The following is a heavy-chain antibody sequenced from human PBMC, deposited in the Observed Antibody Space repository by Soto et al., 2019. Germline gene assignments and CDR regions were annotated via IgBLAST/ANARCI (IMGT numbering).Heavy chain of an antibody. J-gene: IGHJ3*02. V-gene: IGHV4-39*01. Sequence: SETLSLTCSVSGGSISSSSYFWGWIRQSPGKGLEWIGSIYYSGSTYYNPSLKSRVTISIDTPKNQFSLKLSSVTASDTAVYYCAILFYYDNSGQYYGNDAYEIWGQGRMVT. D-gene: IGHD3-22*01. CDR1: GGSISSSSYF. CDR3: AILFYYDNSGQYYGNDAYEI. CDR2: IYYSGST.